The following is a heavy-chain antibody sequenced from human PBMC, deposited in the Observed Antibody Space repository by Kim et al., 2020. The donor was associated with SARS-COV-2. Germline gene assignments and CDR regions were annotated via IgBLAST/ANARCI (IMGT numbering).Heavy chain of an antibody. V-gene: IGHV4-59*13. CDR2: IYYSGST. CDR1: GGSISSYY. D-gene: IGHD3-22*01. Sequence: SETLSLTCTVSGGSISSYYWSWIRQPPGKGLEWIGYIYYSGSTNYNPSLKSRVTISVDTSKNQFSLKLSSVTAADTAVYYCARNYDSSGYYLYYYYYGMDVWGQGTTVTVSS. CDR3: ARNYDSSGYYLYYYYYGMDV. J-gene: IGHJ6*02.